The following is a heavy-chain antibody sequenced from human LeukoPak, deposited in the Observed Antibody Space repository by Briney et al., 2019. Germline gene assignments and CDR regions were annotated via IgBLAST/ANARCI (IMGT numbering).Heavy chain of an antibody. D-gene: IGHD6-19*01. CDR3: ARASSESSGWYL. CDR2: IIPIFGTA. J-gene: IGHJ4*02. CDR1: GGTFSSYA. Sequence: ASVRVSCKASGGTFSSYAISWVRQAPGQGLEWMGGIIPIFGTANYAQKFQGRVTITAGESTSTAYMELSSLRSEDTAVYYCARASSESSGWYLWGQGTLVTVSS. V-gene: IGHV1-69*13.